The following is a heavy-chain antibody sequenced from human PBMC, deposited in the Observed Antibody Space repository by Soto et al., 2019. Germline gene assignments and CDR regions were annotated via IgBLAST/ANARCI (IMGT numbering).Heavy chain of an antibody. Sequence: QVQLVESGGGVVQPGRSLRLSCAASGFTFSSYVMHWVRQAPGKGLEWVAVIWYDGSNKYYADSVKGRFTISRDNSKNTLYLQMNSLRAEDTAVYYSASQWPDPEPNYYYGMDVWGQGTTVTVSS. CDR1: GFTFSSYV. D-gene: IGHD6-19*01. V-gene: IGHV3-33*01. CDR3: ASQWPDPEPNYYYGMDV. J-gene: IGHJ6*02. CDR2: IWYDGSNK.